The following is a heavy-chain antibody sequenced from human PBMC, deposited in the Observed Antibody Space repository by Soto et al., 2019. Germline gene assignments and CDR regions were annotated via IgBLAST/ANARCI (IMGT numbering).Heavy chain of an antibody. J-gene: IGHJ6*02. V-gene: IGHV1-46*01. Sequence: ASVKVSCKASGYTFTTYYMHWVRQAPGQGLEWMGTIIPSGGSTSYAQKFQGRVTMTRDTSTSTAYVELSSLTSEDTAVYYCARALAPFYYYYGMDVWGQGTKVTVYS. CDR2: IIPSGGST. D-gene: IGHD3-3*02. CDR1: GYTFTTYY. CDR3: ARALAPFYYYYGMDV.